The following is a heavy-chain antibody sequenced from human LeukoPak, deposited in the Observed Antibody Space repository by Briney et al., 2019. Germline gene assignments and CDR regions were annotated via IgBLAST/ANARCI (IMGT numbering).Heavy chain of an antibody. CDR1: GGTFSSNA. D-gene: IGHD6-13*01. CDR3: ARVPRIAAAGTGFDY. Sequence: SVKVSCKASGGTFSSNAISWVRQARGQGLEWMGGIIPIFGTANYAQKFQGRVTITADKSTSTAYMELSSLRSEDTAVYYCARVPRIAAAGTGFDYWGQGTLVTVSS. J-gene: IGHJ4*02. V-gene: IGHV1-69*06. CDR2: IIPIFGTA.